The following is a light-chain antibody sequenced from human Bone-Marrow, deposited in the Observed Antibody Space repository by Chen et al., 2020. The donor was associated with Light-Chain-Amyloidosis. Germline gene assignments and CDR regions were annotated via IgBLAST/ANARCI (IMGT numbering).Light chain of an antibody. CDR1: QDISNH. CDR2: DAS. V-gene: IGKV1-33*01. Sequence: DIQMTQSTSSLSASIGDRVTLTCQASQDISNHLNWYQQKPGKAPNLLIYDASNLETGVPARFSGSGSGTDFTFTIRGLQPEDLATYYCQQYDNLPLTFGGGTKVEIK. J-gene: IGKJ4*01. CDR3: QQYDNLPLT.